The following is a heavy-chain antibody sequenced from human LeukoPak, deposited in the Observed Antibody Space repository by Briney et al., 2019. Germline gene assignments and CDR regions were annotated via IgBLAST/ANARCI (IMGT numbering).Heavy chain of an antibody. V-gene: IGHV3-23*01. CDR2: IADAGT. CDR1: GCTFNDFA. CDR3: ARNLGPFDV. J-gene: IGHJ3*01. Sequence: PGGSLRLSCAASGCTFNDFAMTWVRQAPGKGLEWVSTIADAGTYYADSVKGRFIISRDNSKNMLYLQLNSLRADDTAMYYCARNLGPFDVRGHGTMVTVSS. D-gene: IGHD3-16*01.